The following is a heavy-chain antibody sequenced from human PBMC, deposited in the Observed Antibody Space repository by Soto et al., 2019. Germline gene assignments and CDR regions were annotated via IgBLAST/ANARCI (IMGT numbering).Heavy chain of an antibody. J-gene: IGHJ5*02. D-gene: IGHD1-7*01. V-gene: IGHV3-23*01. CDR1: GFTFSSYW. CDR2: ITGSGRST. Sequence: GGSLRLSCAASGFTFSSYWMHWVRQAPGEGLEWVSAITGSGRSTYYTDSVEGRFAISRDNSKDTLYLQMNSLTAEDTAVYYCAKTTGPEHLTGTTRVNRFDPWGKGT. CDR3: AKTTGPEHLTGTTRVNRFDP.